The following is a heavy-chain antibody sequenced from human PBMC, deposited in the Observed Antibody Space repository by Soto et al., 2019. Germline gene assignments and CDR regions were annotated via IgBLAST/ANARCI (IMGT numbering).Heavy chain of an antibody. J-gene: IGHJ4*02. D-gene: IGHD2-15*01. Sequence: GGSLRLSCAASAFTFSDYYMGWIRQAPGKGLEWLSYISGNGNTIYYADSVKGRFTVSRDNAKNLLYLQMNSLRAEDTAVYYCAASAVVAAHYWSQGALVTVSS. CDR1: AFTFSDYY. CDR3: AASAVVAAHY. V-gene: IGHV3-11*01. CDR2: ISGNGNTI.